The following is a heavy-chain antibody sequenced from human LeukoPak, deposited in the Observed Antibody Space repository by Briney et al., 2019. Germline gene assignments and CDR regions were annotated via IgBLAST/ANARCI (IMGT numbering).Heavy chain of an antibody. Sequence: GASVKVSCKASGYTFTSYGISWVRQAPGQGLEWMGWISAYNGNANYAQKLQGRVTMTTDTSTSTAYMELRSLRSDDTAVYYCAREDFWRGGPHAFDIWGQGTMVTVSS. CDR3: AREDFWRGGPHAFDI. CDR2: ISAYNGNA. D-gene: IGHD3-3*01. CDR1: GYTFTSYG. J-gene: IGHJ3*02. V-gene: IGHV1-18*01.